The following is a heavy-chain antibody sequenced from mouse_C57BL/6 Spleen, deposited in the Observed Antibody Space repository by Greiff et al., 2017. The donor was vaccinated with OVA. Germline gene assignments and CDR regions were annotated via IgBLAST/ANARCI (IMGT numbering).Heavy chain of an antibody. CDR1: GFTFSSYA. CDR2: ISDGGSYT. D-gene: IGHD1-1*01. CDR3: ARDRDYYGSSNAMDY. V-gene: IGHV5-4*01. Sequence: DVMLVESGGGLVKPGGSLKLSCAASGFTFSSYAMSWVRQTPEKRLEWVATISDGGSYTYYPDNVKGRFTISRDNAKNNLYLQMSHLKSEDTAMYYCARDRDYYGSSNAMDYWGQGTSVTVSS. J-gene: IGHJ4*01.